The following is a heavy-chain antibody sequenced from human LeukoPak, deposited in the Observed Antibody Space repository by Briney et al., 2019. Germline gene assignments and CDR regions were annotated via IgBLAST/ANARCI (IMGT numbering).Heavy chain of an antibody. J-gene: IGHJ2*01. CDR2: ISASGSYT. CDR3: AREDKWYFDL. V-gene: IGHV3-11*05. Sequence: GGSLRLSCAASGFTFSDYYMSWIRQAPGKGLVWVSKISASGSYTNDADSVKGRYTISRDNAKNSLYLHMNSLRAEDTAVYYCAREDKWYFDLWGRGTLVTVSS. CDR1: GFTFSDYY.